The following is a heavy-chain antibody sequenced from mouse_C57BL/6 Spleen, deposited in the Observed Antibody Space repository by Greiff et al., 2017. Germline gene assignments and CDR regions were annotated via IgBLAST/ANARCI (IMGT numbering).Heavy chain of an antibody. CDR2: FHPYNDDT. V-gene: IGHV1-47*01. D-gene: IGHD6-2*01. CDR3: ARSLRTFWYFDV. Sequence: QVQLKESGAELVKPGASVKMSCKASGYTFTTYPIEWMKQNPGQSLEWIGNFHPYNDDTKYNEKFKGKATLTVEKSSSTVYLELSRLTSDDSAVYYCARSLRTFWYFDVWGTGTTVTVSS. CDR1: GYTFTTYP. J-gene: IGHJ1*03.